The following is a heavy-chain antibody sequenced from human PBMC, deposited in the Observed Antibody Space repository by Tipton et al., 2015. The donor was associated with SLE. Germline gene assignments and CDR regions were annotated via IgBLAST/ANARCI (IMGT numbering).Heavy chain of an antibody. CDR2: IYHSGST. CDR1: GYSISSGYY. J-gene: IGHJ4*02. V-gene: IGHV4-38-2*02. D-gene: IGHD3-16*01. CDR3: ARDSGFAFGGVD. Sequence: TLSLTCAVSGYSISSGYYWGWIRQPPGKGLEWIGSIYHSGSTYYNPSLKSRVTISVDTSKNQFSLKLSSVTAADTAVYYCARDSGFAFGGVDWGQGTLVTVSS.